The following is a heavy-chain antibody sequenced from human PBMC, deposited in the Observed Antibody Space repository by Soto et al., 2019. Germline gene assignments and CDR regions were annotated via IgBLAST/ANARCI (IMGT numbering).Heavy chain of an antibody. CDR1: GGSISSSSYY. CDR3: ARQSAADYSYSLDY. CDR2: IYYSGST. D-gene: IGHD5-18*01. V-gene: IGHV4-39*01. Sequence: QLQLQESGPGLVKPSETLSLTCTVSGGSISSSSYYWGWIRQPPGKGLEWIGSIYYSGSTYYNPSLKSRVTISVDTSKNQFSLKLSSVTAADTAVYYCARQSAADYSYSLDYWGQGTLVTVSS. J-gene: IGHJ4*02.